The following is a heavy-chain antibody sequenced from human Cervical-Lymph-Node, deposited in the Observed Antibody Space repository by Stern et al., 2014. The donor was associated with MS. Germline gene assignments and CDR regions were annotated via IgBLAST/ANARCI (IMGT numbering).Heavy chain of an antibody. CDR3: ARVLSGYDSPDY. Sequence: QVQLVQSGGGVVQPGRSLRLSCAASGFTFSSYGMHWVRQAPGKGLEWVAVIWYDESNKYYADSVKGRFTISRDNSKNTLYLQMNSLRAEDTAVYYCARVLSGYDSPDYWGQGTLVTVSS. CDR1: GFTFSSYG. V-gene: IGHV3-33*01. J-gene: IGHJ4*02. CDR2: IWYDESNK. D-gene: IGHD5-12*01.